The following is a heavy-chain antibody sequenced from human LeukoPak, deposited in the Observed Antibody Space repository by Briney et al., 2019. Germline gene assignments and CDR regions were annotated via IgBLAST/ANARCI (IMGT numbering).Heavy chain of an antibody. J-gene: IGHJ3*02. V-gene: IGHV3-30*03. CDR2: ISYDGSSK. D-gene: IGHD5-18*01. CDR3: ARARNSYGYGDAFDI. CDR1: GFTFSSYS. Sequence: GGSLRLSCAASGFTFSSYSMNWVRQAPGKGLEWVAVISYDGSSKYYADSVKGRFTISRDNSKNTLYLQMNSLRAEDTAVYYCARARNSYGYGDAFDIWGQGTMVTVSS.